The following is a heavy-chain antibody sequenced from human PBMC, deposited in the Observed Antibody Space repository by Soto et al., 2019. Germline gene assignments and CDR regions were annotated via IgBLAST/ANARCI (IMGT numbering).Heavy chain of an antibody. Sequence: SETLSLTCTVSGGSISSYYWSWIRQPPGKGLEWIGYIYYSGSTNYNPSLKSRVSISVDTSKSQFSLRLTSVTAADTAVYYCARYSSGWFAAFDIWGQGKMVTVSS. CDR3: ARYSSGWFAAFDI. CDR1: GGSISSYY. CDR2: IYYSGST. V-gene: IGHV4-59*01. J-gene: IGHJ3*02. D-gene: IGHD6-19*01.